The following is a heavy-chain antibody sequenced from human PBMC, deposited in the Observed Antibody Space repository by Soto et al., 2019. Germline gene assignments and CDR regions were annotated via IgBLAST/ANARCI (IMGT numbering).Heavy chain of an antibody. V-gene: IGHV1-24*01. CDR1: GYTLTELS. CDR2: FDPEDGEA. D-gene: IGHD4-17*01. J-gene: IGHJ3*02. Sequence: ASVKVSCKVSGYTLTELSMHWVRQAPGKGLEWMGGFDPEDGEAIYAQKFQGRVTMTEDTSTDTAYMELSSLRSEGTAVYYCATHNYGTDAFDIWGQGXMVTVSS. CDR3: ATHNYGTDAFDI.